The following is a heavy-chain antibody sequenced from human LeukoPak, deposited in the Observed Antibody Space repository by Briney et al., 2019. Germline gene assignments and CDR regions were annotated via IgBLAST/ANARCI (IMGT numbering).Heavy chain of an antibody. D-gene: IGHD4-11*01. CDR1: GGSISSSGYS. V-gene: IGHV4-30-2*01. J-gene: IGHJ4*02. Sequence: SQTLSLTCAVSGGSISSSGYSWSWIRQPPGKGLEWIGYIYHSGGTYYNPPLKSRVTISVDRSSNQFSLKLTSVTAADTAVYYCARTVTTTHFDYWGQGTLVTVSS. CDR3: ARTVTTTHFDY. CDR2: IYHSGGT.